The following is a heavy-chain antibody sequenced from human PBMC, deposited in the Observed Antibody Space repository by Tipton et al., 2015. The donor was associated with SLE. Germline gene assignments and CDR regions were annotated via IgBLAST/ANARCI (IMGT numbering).Heavy chain of an antibody. CDR1: GGSINDYY. J-gene: IGHJ4*02. Sequence: TLSLTCTVSGGSINDYYLSWIRQTPGEGLEWIGYVHTSGTPIYNPSLKSRVSISVDTSEKQVSLRLNSVTAADTAVYYCARGKTRVEYWGQGRLVTVSS. CDR2: VHTSGTP. V-gene: IGHV4-4*08. CDR3: ARGKTRVEY. D-gene: IGHD1/OR15-1a*01.